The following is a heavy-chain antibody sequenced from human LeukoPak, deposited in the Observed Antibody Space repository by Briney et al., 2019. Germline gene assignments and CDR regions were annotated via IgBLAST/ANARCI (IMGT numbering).Heavy chain of an antibody. D-gene: IGHD3-3*02. V-gene: IGHV4-39*01. CDR2: IYYSGST. J-gene: IGHJ3*02. CDR3: VRRGSLAVVNDAFDI. Sequence: SETLSLTCTVSGGSISSSSYYWGWIRQPPGKGLEWIGSIYYSGSTYYNPSLKSRVTISVDTSKNQFSLKLSSVAAADTAVYYCVRRGSLAVVNDAFDIWGQGTMVTVSS. CDR1: GGSISSSSYY.